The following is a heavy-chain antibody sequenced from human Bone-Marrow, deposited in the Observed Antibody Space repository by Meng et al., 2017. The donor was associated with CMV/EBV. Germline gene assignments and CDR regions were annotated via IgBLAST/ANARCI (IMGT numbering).Heavy chain of an antibody. J-gene: IGHJ3*02. CDR3: ARGPYDSSGYYSPGGSAAVDI. D-gene: IGHD3-22*01. V-gene: IGHV1-69*10. Sequence: YAISWVRQAPGQGLEWMGGIIPILGIANYAQKFQGRVTITADKSTSTAYMELSSLRSEDTAVYYCARGPYDSSGYYSPGGSAAVDIWGQGTMVTVSS. CDR2: IIPILGIA. CDR1: YA.